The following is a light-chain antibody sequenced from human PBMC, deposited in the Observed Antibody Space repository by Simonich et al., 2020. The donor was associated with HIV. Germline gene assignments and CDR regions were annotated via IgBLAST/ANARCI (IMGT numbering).Light chain of an antibody. V-gene: IGKV4-1*01. CDR3: QQYYSTPIT. J-gene: IGKJ5*01. CDR1: QSILYSSNNMNY. Sequence: DIVMTQSPDSLAVSLGERATINSKSSQSILYSSNNMNYLTWYQQKPGQPPKLLIYWASTRESGVPDRFRGSGSGTDFTLTISSLQAEDVAVYYCQQYYSTPITFGQGTRLEIK. CDR2: WAS.